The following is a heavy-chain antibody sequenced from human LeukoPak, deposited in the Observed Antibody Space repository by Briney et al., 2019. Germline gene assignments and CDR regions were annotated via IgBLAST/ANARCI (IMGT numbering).Heavy chain of an antibody. CDR1: GFTFSSYG. Sequence: GGSLRHSCAASGFTFSSYGMHWVRQAPGKGLEWVAVISYDGSNKYYADSVKGRFTISRDNSKNTLYLQMNSLRAEDTAVYYCAKDGYTDYYYYGMDVWGQGTTVTVSS. V-gene: IGHV3-30*18. J-gene: IGHJ6*02. CDR2: ISYDGSNK. D-gene: IGHD5-24*01. CDR3: AKDGYTDYYYYGMDV.